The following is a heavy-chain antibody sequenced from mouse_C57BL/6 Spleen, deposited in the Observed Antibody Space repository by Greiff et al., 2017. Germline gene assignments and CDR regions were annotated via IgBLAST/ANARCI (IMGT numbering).Heavy chain of an antibody. CDR2: INYDGSST. V-gene: IGHV5-16*01. CDR3: AREGPYAMDY. J-gene: IGHJ4*01. Sequence: EVKLVESEGGLVQPGSSMKLSCTASGFTFSDYYMAWVRQVPEKGLEWVANINYDGSSTYYLDSLKSRFIISRDNAKNILYLQMSSLKSEDTATYYCAREGPYAMDYWGQGTSVTVSS. CDR1: GFTFSDYY.